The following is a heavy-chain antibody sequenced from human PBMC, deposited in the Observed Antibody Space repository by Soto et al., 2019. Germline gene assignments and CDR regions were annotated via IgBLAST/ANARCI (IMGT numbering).Heavy chain of an antibody. CDR2: IYYSGST. D-gene: IGHD6-19*01. J-gene: IGHJ4*02. Sequence: SETLSLTCTVSGGSVSSGSYYWSWIRQPPGKRLEWIGYIYYSGSTNYNPSLKSRVTISVDTSKNQFSLKLSSVTAADTAVYYCARAIAVAVQSPIDYWGQGTLVTVSS. V-gene: IGHV4-61*01. CDR3: ARAIAVAVQSPIDY. CDR1: GGSVSSGSYY.